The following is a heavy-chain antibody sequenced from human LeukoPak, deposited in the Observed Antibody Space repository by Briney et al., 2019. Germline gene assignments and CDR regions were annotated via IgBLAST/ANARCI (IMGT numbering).Heavy chain of an antibody. V-gene: IGHV3-48*03. CDR1: GFTFSSYE. D-gene: IGHD3-3*01. CDR3: AGDSYYDFWSGYYMFDY. CDR2: ISSSGSTI. J-gene: IGHJ4*02. Sequence: GGSLRLSCAASGFTFSSYEMNWVRQAPGKGLEWVSYISSSGSTIYYADSVKGRFTISRDNAKNSLYLQMNSLRAEDTAVYYCAGDSYYDFWSGYYMFDYWGQGTLVTVSS.